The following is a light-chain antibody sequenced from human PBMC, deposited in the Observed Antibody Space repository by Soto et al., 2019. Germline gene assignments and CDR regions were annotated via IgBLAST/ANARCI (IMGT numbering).Light chain of an antibody. Sequence: QSALTQPASVPGSPGQSITISCTGTSSDIGGYNYVSWYQQHPGEAPKLVIYEVSNRPSGVSNRFSGSKSGNTASLTISGLQADDEADYYCCSKTSSITYVFGSGTKLTVL. V-gene: IGLV2-14*01. CDR3: CSKTSSITYV. J-gene: IGLJ1*01. CDR2: EVS. CDR1: SSDIGGYNY.